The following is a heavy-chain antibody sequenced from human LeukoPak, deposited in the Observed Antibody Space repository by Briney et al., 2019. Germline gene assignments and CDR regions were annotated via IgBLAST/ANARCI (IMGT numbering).Heavy chain of an antibody. CDR1: GYTLTSYG. CDR3: ARASLGATEFDS. Sequence: GASVNVSCQDSGYTLTSYGISRVRQAPGQASEWMVWISAYNGNTNYAHKLQGRVTMTTDTSTSTAYMELRSLRSDDTAVYYCARASLGATEFDSWGQGTLLTVSS. CDR2: ISAYNGNT. J-gene: IGHJ4*02. V-gene: IGHV1-18*01. D-gene: IGHD1-26*01.